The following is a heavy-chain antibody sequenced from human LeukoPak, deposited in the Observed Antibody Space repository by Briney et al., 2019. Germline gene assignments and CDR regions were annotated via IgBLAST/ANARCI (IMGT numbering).Heavy chain of an antibody. CDR3: ATHDDYGDSKPY. Sequence: ASVRVSCKASGYTFTSYGISWVRQAPGQGLEWMGWISAYNGNTSYAQKLQGRVTMTTDTSTSTAYMELRSLRSDDTAVYYCATHDDYGDSKPYWGQGTLVTVSS. J-gene: IGHJ4*02. CDR2: ISAYNGNT. V-gene: IGHV1-18*01. CDR1: GYTFTSYG. D-gene: IGHD4-17*01.